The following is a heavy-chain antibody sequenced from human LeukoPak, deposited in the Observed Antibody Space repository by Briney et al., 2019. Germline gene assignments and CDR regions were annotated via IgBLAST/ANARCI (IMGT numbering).Heavy chain of an antibody. V-gene: IGHV4-34*01. Sequence: SETLSLTCAVYGGSLSGYYWSWIRQPPGKGLEWSGEINHSGSTNYNASLKSRVTISVDTSKNQFSLKLISVTAADTAVYYCARGVDCRLCRLSTPYYYYGMDVWGQGTTVTVSS. J-gene: IGHJ6*02. CDR1: GGSLSGYY. CDR2: INHSGST. D-gene: IGHD2-8*02. CDR3: ARGVDCRLCRLSTPYYYYGMDV.